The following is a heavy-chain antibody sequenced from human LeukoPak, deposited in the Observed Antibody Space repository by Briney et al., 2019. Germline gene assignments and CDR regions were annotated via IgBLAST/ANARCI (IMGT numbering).Heavy chain of an antibody. J-gene: IGHJ4*02. Sequence: PSETLSLTCTVSGDSISSYYWSWIRQPPGKGLEGIGDIYYSGSTNYNPSLKSRVIISVDTSKNQLSLKLSSVTAADTAVYYCARDSWKYYFDYWGQGTLVTVSS. CDR3: ARDSWKYYFDY. V-gene: IGHV4-59*01. D-gene: IGHD1-1*01. CDR2: IYYSGST. CDR1: GDSISSYY.